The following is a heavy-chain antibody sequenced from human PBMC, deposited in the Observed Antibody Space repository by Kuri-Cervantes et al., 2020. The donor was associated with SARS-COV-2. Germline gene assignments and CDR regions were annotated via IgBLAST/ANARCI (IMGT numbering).Heavy chain of an antibody. CDR2: IRSKAYGGTT. Sequence: GESLKISCTASGFTFGDYAMSWVRQAPGKGLEWVGFIRSKAYGGTTEYAASVKGRFTISRDDSKNTLYLQMNSLRAEDTAVYYCAKCPRPDNWNYVMNNYFDYWGQGTLVTVSS. CDR1: GFTFGDYA. V-gene: IGHV3-49*04. D-gene: IGHD1-7*01. CDR3: AKCPRPDNWNYVMNNYFDY. J-gene: IGHJ4*02.